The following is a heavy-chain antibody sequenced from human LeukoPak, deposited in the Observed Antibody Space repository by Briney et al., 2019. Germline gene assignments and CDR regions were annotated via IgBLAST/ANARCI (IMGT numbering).Heavy chain of an antibody. V-gene: IGHV4-4*07. D-gene: IGHD3-10*01. Sequence: SETLSLTCTVSGGSISSYYWSWIRQPAGKGLEWIGRIYTSGSTNYNPSLKSRVTISVDTSKNQFSLKLSTVTAADTAVYYCAREAQVGVIDYWGQGTLVTVSS. CDR3: AREAQVGVIDY. J-gene: IGHJ4*02. CDR2: IYTSGST. CDR1: GGSISSYY.